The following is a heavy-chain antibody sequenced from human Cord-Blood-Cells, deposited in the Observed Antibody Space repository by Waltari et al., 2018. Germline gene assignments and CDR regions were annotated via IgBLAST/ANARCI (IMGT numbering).Heavy chain of an antibody. Sequence: QVQLVQSGAEVKKPGASVKVSCKASGYTFTGYYMHWVRQAPGQGLEWMGWINPNSGGTRYAQKFQGRVTMTRDTSISTAYMELSRLRSDDTAVYYCARSHRYFDWWIWAYWGQGTLVTVSS. CDR2: INPNSGGT. V-gene: IGHV1-2*02. J-gene: IGHJ4*02. CDR3: ARSHRYFDWWIWAY. CDR1: GYTFTGYY. D-gene: IGHD3-9*01.